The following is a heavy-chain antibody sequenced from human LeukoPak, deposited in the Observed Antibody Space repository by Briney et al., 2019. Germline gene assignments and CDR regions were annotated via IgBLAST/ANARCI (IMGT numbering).Heavy chain of an antibody. D-gene: IGHD6-19*01. CDR3: ARGSQWPEGEYYFDY. J-gene: IGHJ4*02. CDR2: INHSGST. V-gene: IGHV4-34*01. Sequence: EINHSGSTNYNPSLKSRVTISVDTSKNQFSLKLSSVTAADTAVYYCARGSQWPEGEYYFDYWGQGTLVTVSS.